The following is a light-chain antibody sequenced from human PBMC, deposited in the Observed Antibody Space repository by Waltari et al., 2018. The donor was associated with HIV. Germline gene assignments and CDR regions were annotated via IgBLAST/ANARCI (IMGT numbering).Light chain of an antibody. J-gene: IGLJ3*02. CDR2: EVR. CDR3: SSYTSSNTVV. CDR1: SGYFGSFHY. Sequence: QSALTQPASVSVSPGPSITISCTGTSGYFGSFHYVSWYQHHPGKAPKFMIYEVRKRPSGVSNRVSGSKSGNTASLIISGLQAEDEGDYYCSSYTSSNTVVFGGGTKLTVL. V-gene: IGLV2-14*01.